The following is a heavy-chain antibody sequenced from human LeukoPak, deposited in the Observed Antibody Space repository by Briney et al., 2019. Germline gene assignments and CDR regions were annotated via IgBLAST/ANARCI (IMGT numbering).Heavy chain of an antibody. J-gene: IGHJ4*02. CDR1: GGSISSAGYS. CDR3: ARGGGSYSGNNFDY. CDR2: IYHSGST. V-gene: IGHV4-30-2*01. Sequence: PSETLSLTCAVSGGSISSAGYSWSWIRQPPGKGLEWIGYIYHSGSTYYNPSLKSRVTISVDRSKNQFSLKLNSVTAADTAVYFCARGGGSYSGNNFDYWGQGTLVTVSS. D-gene: IGHD1-26*01.